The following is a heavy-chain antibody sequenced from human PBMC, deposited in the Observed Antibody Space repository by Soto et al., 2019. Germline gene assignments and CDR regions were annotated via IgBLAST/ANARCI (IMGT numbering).Heavy chain of an antibody. Sequence: SGPTLVKPTQTPTLTCTFSGFSLSTSGVGVGWIRQPPGKALEWLALIYWDDDKRYSPSLKSRLTITKDTSKNQVVLTMTNMDPVDTATYYCAHSLEIRERSWSKEDDAFDIWGQGTMVTVSS. CDR2: IYWDDDK. CDR3: AHSLEIRERSWSKEDDAFDI. CDR1: GFSLSTSGVG. D-gene: IGHD6-13*01. J-gene: IGHJ3*02. V-gene: IGHV2-5*02.